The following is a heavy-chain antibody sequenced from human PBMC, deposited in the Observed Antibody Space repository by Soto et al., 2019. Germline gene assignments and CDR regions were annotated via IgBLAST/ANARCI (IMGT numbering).Heavy chain of an antibody. Sequence: QVQLQQWGAGLLKPSETLSLTCAVYGGSFSGYYWTWIRQPQGTGLEWIGDINHSGSATYNPSLKSRVTISVDTSKNLFSLNLTSVTAADTAVYYCARDKITGLFDYWGQGTLVTVSS. CDR3: ARDKITGLFDY. J-gene: IGHJ4*02. CDR2: INHSGSA. CDR1: GGSFSGYY. V-gene: IGHV4-34*01. D-gene: IGHD2-8*02.